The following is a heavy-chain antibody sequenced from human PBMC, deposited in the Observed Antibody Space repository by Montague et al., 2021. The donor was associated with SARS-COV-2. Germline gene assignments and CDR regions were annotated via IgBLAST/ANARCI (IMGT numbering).Heavy chain of an antibody. J-gene: IGHJ4*02. V-gene: IGHV4-39*01. Sequence: SETLSLTCTVSGGSITDINYYWGWIRQPPGKGLKWIGNIFHSGSTYYNPSLMSRVTISVDTSRNAFSLKVNSVTAADTAVYYGGRQQYDFASCRFPGEFDSWGQGTLVTVSS. D-gene: IGHD3-3*01. CDR1: GGSITDINYY. CDR2: IFHSGST. CDR3: GRQQYDFASCRFPGEFDS.